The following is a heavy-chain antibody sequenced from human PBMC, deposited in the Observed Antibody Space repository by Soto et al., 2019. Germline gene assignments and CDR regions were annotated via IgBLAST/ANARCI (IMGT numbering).Heavy chain of an antibody. D-gene: IGHD2-2*01. J-gene: IGHJ6*02. V-gene: IGHV4-31*03. CDR2: IYYSGST. Sequence: SDTLSLTCTVSGGSISTGGFYWSWIRQHPGKGLEWIGYIYYSGSTYYNPSLNSRVTISVDTSKNHFSLKLSSVTAADTAVYYCARDGGYCTSTSCQFLDVWGQGTTVTVSS. CDR1: GGSISTGGFY. CDR3: ARDGGYCTSTSCQFLDV.